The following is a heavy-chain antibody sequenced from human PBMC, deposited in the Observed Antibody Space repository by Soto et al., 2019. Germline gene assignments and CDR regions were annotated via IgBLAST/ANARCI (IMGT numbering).Heavy chain of an antibody. D-gene: IGHD6-13*01. J-gene: IGHJ5*02. CDR1: GGSISSYY. V-gene: IGHV4-4*07. Sequence: SETLSLTCTVSGGSISSYYWSWIRQPAGKGLEWIGRIYTSGSTNYNPSLKSRVTMSVDTSKNQFSLKLSSVTAADTAVYYCARDGYSSSWYWFDPWGQGTLVTVS. CDR2: IYTSGST. CDR3: ARDGYSSSWYWFDP.